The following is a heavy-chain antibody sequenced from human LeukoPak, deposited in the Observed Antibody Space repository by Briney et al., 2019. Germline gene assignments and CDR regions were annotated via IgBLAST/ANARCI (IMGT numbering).Heavy chain of an antibody. CDR2: IKQDGSEK. J-gene: IGHJ4*02. V-gene: IGHV3-7*03. Sequence: GGSLTLSCAASGFTFSNYWMTWVRQAPGKGLEWVANIKQDGSEKDYVDSVKGRFTISRDNAKNSLYLQMNSLRAEDTAVYYCARDSGYTLPHYWGQGTLVTVSS. CDR1: GFTFSNYW. CDR3: ARDSGYTLPHY. D-gene: IGHD5-18*01.